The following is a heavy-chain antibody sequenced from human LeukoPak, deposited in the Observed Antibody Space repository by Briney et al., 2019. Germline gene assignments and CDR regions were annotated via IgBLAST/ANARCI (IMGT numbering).Heavy chain of an antibody. Sequence: SETLSLTCAVYGGSFRGYYWSWIPQPPGKGLEWIGEINHSGSTNYNPSLKSRVTISVDTSKNQFSLKLSSVTAADTAVYYCAATTAGSGYSANYWGQGTLVTVSS. V-gene: IGHV4-34*01. D-gene: IGHD3-22*01. CDR3: AATTAGSGYSANY. CDR1: GGSFRGYY. J-gene: IGHJ4*02. CDR2: INHSGST.